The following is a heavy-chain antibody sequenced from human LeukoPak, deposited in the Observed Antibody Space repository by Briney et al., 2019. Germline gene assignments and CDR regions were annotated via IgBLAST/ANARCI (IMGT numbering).Heavy chain of an antibody. J-gene: IGHJ5*02. V-gene: IGHV1-58*02. CDR1: GFTFTSSA. D-gene: IGHD5/OR15-5a*01. CDR3: AASPESTGWFDP. CDR2: IVVGSGNT. Sequence: GTSVKVSCKASGFTFTSSAMQWVRQAREQRLEWIGWIVVGSGNTNYAQKFQERVTITRDMSTSTAYMELSSLRSEDTAVYYCAASPESTGWFDPWGQGTLVTVSS.